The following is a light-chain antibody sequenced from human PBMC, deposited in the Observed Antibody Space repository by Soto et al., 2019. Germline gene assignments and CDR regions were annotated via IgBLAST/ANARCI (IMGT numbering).Light chain of an antibody. Sequence: QSVLTQPPSASGTPGQRVTISCSGSSSDIGSNTVSWYQQLPGTAPKLLIYSDNQRPSGVPDRFSGSKSGTSASLAISGLQFEDEADYYCAAWDDRLIGDVFGTGTKVTAL. V-gene: IGLV1-44*01. CDR3: AAWDDRLIGDV. CDR1: SSDIGSNT. J-gene: IGLJ1*01. CDR2: SDN.